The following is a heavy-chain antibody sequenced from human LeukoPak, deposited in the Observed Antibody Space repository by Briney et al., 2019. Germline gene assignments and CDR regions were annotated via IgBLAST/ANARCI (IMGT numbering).Heavy chain of an antibody. CDR1: GFTVSSNH. Sequence: TGGSLRLSCAASGFTVSSNHMSWVRQIPGKGLEWVSNIYSGGSTYYAESVKGRFSIPRDNSKNTLDLQMNSLRAEDTAVYHCARDIGGILWFGELWGAFDIWGQGTMVTVSS. V-gene: IGHV3-53*01. CDR3: ARDIGGILWFGELWGAFDI. D-gene: IGHD3-10*01. J-gene: IGHJ3*02. CDR2: IYSGGST.